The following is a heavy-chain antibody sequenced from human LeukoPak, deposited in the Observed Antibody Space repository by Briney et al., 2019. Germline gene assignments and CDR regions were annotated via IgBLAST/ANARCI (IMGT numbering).Heavy chain of an antibody. CDR3: AGASGYYYGGFDY. D-gene: IGHD3-22*01. Sequence: PSETLSLTCAVYGGSFSGYYWSWIRQPPGKGLEWIGEINHSGSTNYNPSLKSRVTISVDTSKNQFSLKLSSVTAADTAVYYCAGASGYYYGGFDYWGQGALVTVSS. J-gene: IGHJ4*02. V-gene: IGHV4-34*01. CDR1: GGSFSGYY. CDR2: INHSGST.